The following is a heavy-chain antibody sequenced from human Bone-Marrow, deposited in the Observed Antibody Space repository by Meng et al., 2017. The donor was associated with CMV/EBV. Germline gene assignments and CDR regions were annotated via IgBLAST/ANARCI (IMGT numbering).Heavy chain of an antibody. CDR2: IKRRTEGRTT. CDR3: ARGHEPYGFDV. CDR1: GFTFRNAW. Sequence: GGSLRLSCAASGFTFRNAWRSWVRQAPGKGLEWVGRIKRRTEGRTTDYGAPVKGRVTISRDNAKNQFSLKLSSVTAADTAVYYCARGHEPYGFDVWGQGTTVTVSS. V-gene: IGHV3-15*05. J-gene: IGHJ6*02.